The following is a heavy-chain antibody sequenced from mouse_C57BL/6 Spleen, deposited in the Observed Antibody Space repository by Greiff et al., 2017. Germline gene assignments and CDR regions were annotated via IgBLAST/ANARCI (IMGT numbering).Heavy chain of an antibody. V-gene: IGHV14-4*01. Sequence: EVQLQQSGAELVRPGASVKLSCTASGFNIKDDYMHWVKQRPEQGLEWIGWIDPENGDTEYASKFQGKATRTADTSSNTAYLQLSSLTSEDTAVYYCTTGTVVEGFDYWGQGTTLTVSS. CDR1: GFNIKDDY. CDR2: IDPENGDT. J-gene: IGHJ2*01. CDR3: TTGTVVEGFDY. D-gene: IGHD1-1*01.